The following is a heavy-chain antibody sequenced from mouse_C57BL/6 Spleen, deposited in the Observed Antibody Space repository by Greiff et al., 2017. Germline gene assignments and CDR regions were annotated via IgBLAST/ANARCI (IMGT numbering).Heavy chain of an antibody. D-gene: IGHD2-4*01. J-gene: IGHJ2*01. V-gene: IGHV14-4*01. CDR3: TTGDYGGYDY. Sequence: EVQLQQSGAELVRPGASVKLSCTASGFNIKDDYMHWVKQRPEQGLEWIGWIDPENGDTEYAPKFQGKATITANTSSNTAYLQLRSLTSEDPAVYFCTTGDYGGYDYWGQGTTLTVSS. CDR1: GFNIKDDY. CDR2: IDPENGDT.